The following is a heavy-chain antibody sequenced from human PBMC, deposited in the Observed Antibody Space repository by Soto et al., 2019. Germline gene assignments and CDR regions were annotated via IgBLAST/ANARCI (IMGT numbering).Heavy chain of an antibody. J-gene: IGHJ5*02. Sequence: SETLSLTCTLSGASITSTTYFWAWIRKPPGKGLEWVGSIYYSGSTYYNPSLKSRVTISVDTSKNQFSLKLSSVTAADTAVYYCARVRDYYDSSGYHNWFDPWGQGTLVTVSS. CDR3: ARVRDYYDSSGYHNWFDP. D-gene: IGHD3-22*01. V-gene: IGHV4-39*07. CDR2: IYYSGST. CDR1: GASITSTTYF.